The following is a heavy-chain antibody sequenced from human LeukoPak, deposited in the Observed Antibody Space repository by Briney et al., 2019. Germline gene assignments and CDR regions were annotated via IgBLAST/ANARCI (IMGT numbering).Heavy chain of an antibody. CDR3: RGSGSYYNSVYYFDY. V-gene: IGHV4-61*02. CDR1: DYSISSGSYY. D-gene: IGHD3-10*01. Sequence: PSETPSLTCTVSDYSISSGSYYWSWIRQPAGKGLEWIGRIYTSGSTNYNPSLKSRVTISVDTSKNQFSLKLSSVTAADTAVYYCRGSGSYYNSVYYFDYRGQGTLVTVSS. J-gene: IGHJ4*02. CDR2: IYTSGST.